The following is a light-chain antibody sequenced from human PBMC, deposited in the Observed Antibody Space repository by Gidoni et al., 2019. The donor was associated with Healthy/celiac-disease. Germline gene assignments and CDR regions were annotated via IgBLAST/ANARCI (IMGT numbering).Light chain of an antibody. J-gene: IGKJ4*01. CDR3: QQRSNWPPLT. Sequence: ESVFTQSPATLSLSTGEGATLACRASQSVSSYLAWYQQKPGQAPRLLLYDASNRATGIPARFSGSGSGTDFTLTISSLEPEDFAVYYCQQRSNWPPLTFGGGTKVEIK. CDR1: QSVSSY. V-gene: IGKV3-11*01. CDR2: DAS.